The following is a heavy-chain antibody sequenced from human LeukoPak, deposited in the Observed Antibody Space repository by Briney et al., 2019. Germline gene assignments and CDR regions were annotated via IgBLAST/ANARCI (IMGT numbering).Heavy chain of an antibody. D-gene: IGHD2-2*01. CDR3: ARGGYCSSTSCHLLNY. Sequence: GGSLRLSCAASGFTFSSDIMNWVRQAPGKGLEWVSSISSSSSYIYYADSVKGRFTISRDNAKNSLYLQMNSLRAEDTAVYYCARGGYCSSTSCHLLNYWGQGTLVTVSS. V-gene: IGHV3-21*01. J-gene: IGHJ4*02. CDR2: ISSSSSYI. CDR1: GFTFSSDI.